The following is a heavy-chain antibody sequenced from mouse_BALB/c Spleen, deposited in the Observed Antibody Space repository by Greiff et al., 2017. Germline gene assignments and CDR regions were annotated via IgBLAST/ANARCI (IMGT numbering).Heavy chain of an antibody. CDR2: IWGGGST. CDR1: GFSLSRYS. CDR3: ASNYYGSSPFAY. D-gene: IGHD1-1*01. Sequence: VQVVESGPGLVAPSQSLSITCTVSGFSLSRYSVHWVRQPPGKGLEWLGMIWGGGSTDYNSALKSRLSISKDNSKSQVFLKMNSLQTDDTAMYYCASNYYGSSPFAYWGQGTLVTVSA. J-gene: IGHJ3*01. V-gene: IGHV2-6-4*01.